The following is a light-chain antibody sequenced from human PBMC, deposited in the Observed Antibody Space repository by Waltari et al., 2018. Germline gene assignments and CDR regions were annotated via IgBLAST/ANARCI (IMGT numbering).Light chain of an antibody. J-gene: IGKJ1*01. CDR1: QSVNTL. CDR2: DAS. V-gene: IGKV1-5*01. CDR3: QTLRT. Sequence: DIQMTQSPSTLSAFVGDRVTIPGRARQSVNTLLAWYQQKPGKVPKRLIYDASSLQSGVPSRFSGSGSGTDFTLTISSLQPDDFATYYCQTLRTFGQGTKVEIK.